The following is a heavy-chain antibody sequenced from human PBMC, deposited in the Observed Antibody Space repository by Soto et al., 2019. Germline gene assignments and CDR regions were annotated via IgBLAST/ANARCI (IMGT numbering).Heavy chain of an antibody. CDR2: IIPILGIA. V-gene: IGHV1-69*02. Sequence: QVQLVQSGAEVKTPGSSVKVSCKASGGTFSSYTISWVRQAPGQGLEWMGRIIPILGIANYAQKFQGRVTITADKSTSTAYMELSSLRSEDTAVYYCAIGDSYGVYYYYYGMDVWGQGTTVTVSS. D-gene: IGHD5-18*01. CDR1: GGTFSSYT. CDR3: AIGDSYGVYYYYYGMDV. J-gene: IGHJ6*02.